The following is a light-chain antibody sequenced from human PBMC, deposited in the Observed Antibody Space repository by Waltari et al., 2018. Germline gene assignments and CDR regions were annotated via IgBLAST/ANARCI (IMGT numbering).Light chain of an antibody. CDR1: ALPKQY. CDR3: YSTDSSGNHRGV. J-gene: IGLJ1*01. CDR2: EDS. Sequence: SYDLTQPPSVSVSPGQPARITCSGDALPKQYAYWYQQKSGLAPVLVIYEDSKRPSGIPERFSGSSSGTMATLTISGAQVEDEADYYCYSTDSSGNHRGVFGTGTKVTVL. V-gene: IGLV3-10*01.